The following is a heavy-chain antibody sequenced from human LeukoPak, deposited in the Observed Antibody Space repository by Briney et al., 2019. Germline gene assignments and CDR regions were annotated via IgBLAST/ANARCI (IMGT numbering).Heavy chain of an antibody. D-gene: IGHD6-19*01. CDR1: GFTVSSNY. CDR2: IYSGGST. V-gene: IGHV3-53*01. CDR3: ARDLGSGWNFDY. Sequence: GGSLRLSCAASGFTVSSNYMNWVRQAPGKGLEWVSIIYSGGSTYYADSVKGRFTISRDNSKNTLYLQMNSLRAEDTAVYYCARDLGSGWNFDYWGQGALVTVSS. J-gene: IGHJ4*02.